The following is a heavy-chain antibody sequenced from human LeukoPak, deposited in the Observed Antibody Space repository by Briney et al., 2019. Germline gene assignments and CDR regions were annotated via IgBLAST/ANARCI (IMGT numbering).Heavy chain of an antibody. CDR2: IYYSGST. CDR3: ARRRDAFDI. Sequence: ETSETLSLTCTVSGGSISSYYWSWIRQPPGKGLEWIGYIYYSGSTNYNPSLKSRVTISVDTSKNQFSLKLSSVTAADTAVYYCARRRDAFDIWGQETMVTVSS. V-gene: IGHV4-59*08. CDR1: GGSISSYY. J-gene: IGHJ3*02.